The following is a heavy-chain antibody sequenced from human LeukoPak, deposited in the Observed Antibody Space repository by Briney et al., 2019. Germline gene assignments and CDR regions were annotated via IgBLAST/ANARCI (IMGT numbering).Heavy chain of an antibody. CDR2: IYTTGST. CDR1: GVSISNTFYY. Sequence: PSETLSLTCTVSGVSISNTFYYWNWLRQPAGKGLEWIGRIYTTGSTDYNPPLKSRVTISLDTARNQFSLKLSSVPAADTAVYYCARRQDGHDYWGQGTLVTVSS. J-gene: IGHJ4*02. V-gene: IGHV4-61*02. CDR3: ARRQDGHDY.